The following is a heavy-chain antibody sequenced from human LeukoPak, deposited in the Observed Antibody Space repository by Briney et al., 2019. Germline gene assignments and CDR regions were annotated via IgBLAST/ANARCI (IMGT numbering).Heavy chain of an antibody. J-gene: IGHJ4*02. D-gene: IGHD5-24*01. CDR2: INPSGGST. V-gene: IGHV1-46*01. CDR3: ARDKMATILDY. CDR1: GYTFANYD. Sequence: ASVTVSCKASGYTFANYDINWVRQATGQGLEWMGIINPSGGSTSYAQKFQGRVTMTRDTSTSTVYMELSSLRSEDTAVYYCARDKMATILDYWGQGTLVTVSS.